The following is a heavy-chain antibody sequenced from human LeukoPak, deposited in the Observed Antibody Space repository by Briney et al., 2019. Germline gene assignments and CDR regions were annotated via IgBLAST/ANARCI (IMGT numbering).Heavy chain of an antibody. V-gene: IGHV4-59*01. Sequence: SETLSLTCTVSGGSISNYYWSWIRQPPGKGLEWIGYVYSSGTTNYNPSLKSRVTISVDRSKNQFSLKLSSVTAADTAVYYCARDLSMDYWGQGTPVTVSS. CDR2: VYSSGTT. CDR3: ARDLSMDY. J-gene: IGHJ4*02. CDR1: GGSISNYY.